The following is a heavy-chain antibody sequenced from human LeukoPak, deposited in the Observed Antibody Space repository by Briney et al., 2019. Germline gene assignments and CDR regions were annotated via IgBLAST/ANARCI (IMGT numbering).Heavy chain of an antibody. D-gene: IGHD3-10*01. Sequence: GGSLRLSCAASGFTFSSYSMNWVRQAPGKGLEWVSSISSSSSYIYYADSVKGQFTISRDNAKNSLYLQMNSLRAEDTAVYYCARVSGTPLTLWFGIDYWGQGTLVTVSS. CDR3: ARVSGTPLTLWFGIDY. V-gene: IGHV3-21*01. CDR2: ISSSSSYI. J-gene: IGHJ4*02. CDR1: GFTFSSYS.